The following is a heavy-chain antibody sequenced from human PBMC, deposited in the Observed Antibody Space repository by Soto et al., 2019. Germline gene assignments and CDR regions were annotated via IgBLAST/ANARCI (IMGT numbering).Heavy chain of an antibody. Sequence: GGSLRLSCAASGFTFSGYSMNWVRQAPGKGLEWVSSISSSSSYIYYADSVKGRFTISRDNAKNSLYLQMNSLRAEDTAVYYCARRSSIAAQGGMDVWGQGTTVTVSS. V-gene: IGHV3-21*01. CDR2: ISSSSSYI. D-gene: IGHD6-6*01. CDR1: GFTFSGYS. J-gene: IGHJ6*02. CDR3: ARRSSIAAQGGMDV.